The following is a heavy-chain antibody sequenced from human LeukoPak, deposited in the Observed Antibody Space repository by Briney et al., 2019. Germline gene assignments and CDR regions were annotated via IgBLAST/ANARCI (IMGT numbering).Heavy chain of an antibody. V-gene: IGHV4-59*01. CDR2: IYYSGST. J-gene: IGHJ4*02. CDR3: ANNRKDHGGN. Sequence: PSETLSLTCTVSGGSISSYYWSWIRQPPGKGLEWIGYIYYSGSTNYNPSLKSRVTISVDTSKNQFSLKLSPVTAADTAVYYCANNRKDHGGNWGQGTLVTVSS. CDR1: GGSISSYY. D-gene: IGHD1-14*01.